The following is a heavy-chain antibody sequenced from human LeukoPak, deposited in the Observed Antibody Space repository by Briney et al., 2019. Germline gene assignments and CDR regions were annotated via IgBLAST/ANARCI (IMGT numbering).Heavy chain of an antibody. CDR3: ARSPSSWYSGDWFDP. J-gene: IGHJ5*02. D-gene: IGHD6-13*01. CDR1: GYTFTSYV. V-gene: IGHV1-18*01. Sequence: ASVKVSCKASGYTFTSYVISWVRQAPGQGLEWMGWISAYNGNTNYAQKLQGRVTMTTDTSTSTAYMELRSLRSDDTAVYYCARSPSSWYSGDWFDPWGQGTLVTVSS. CDR2: ISAYNGNT.